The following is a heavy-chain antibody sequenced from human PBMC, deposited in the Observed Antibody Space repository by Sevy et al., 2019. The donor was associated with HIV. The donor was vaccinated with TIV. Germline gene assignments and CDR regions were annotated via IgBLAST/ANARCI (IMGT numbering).Heavy chain of an antibody. Sequence: GGSLRLSCADSGFTFIDYAMHWVRQAPGKGLEWVAVISDDGSKTYYADSVNGRFTISRDNSKNTLYLQMNSLRADDTAVYYCARGPPDGSYDYFDYWGQGTLVTVSS. CDR3: ARGPPDGSYDYFDY. CDR1: GFTFIDYA. CDR2: ISDDGSKT. D-gene: IGHD3-10*01. J-gene: IGHJ4*02. V-gene: IGHV3-30*04.